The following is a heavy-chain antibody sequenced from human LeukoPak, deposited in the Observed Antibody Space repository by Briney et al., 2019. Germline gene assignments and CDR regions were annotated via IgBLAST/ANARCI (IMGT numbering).Heavy chain of an antibody. CDR1: GGSFSGYY. Sequence: SETLSLTCAVYGGSFSGYYWSWIRQPPGKGLEWIGEINHSGSTNYNPSLKSRVTISVDTSKNQFSLKLSSVTAADTAVYYCARMAARPCSAFDIWGQGTMVTVSS. CDR2: INHSGST. D-gene: IGHD6-6*01. V-gene: IGHV4-34*01. J-gene: IGHJ3*02. CDR3: ARMAARPCSAFDI.